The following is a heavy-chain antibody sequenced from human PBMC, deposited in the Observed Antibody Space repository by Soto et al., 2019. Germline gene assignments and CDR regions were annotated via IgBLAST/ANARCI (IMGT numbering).Heavy chain of an antibody. D-gene: IGHD4-17*01. CDR3: ARVGPHDYGDYWWFDP. J-gene: IGHJ5*02. CDR2: IIPIFGTA. CDR1: GGTFSSYA. Sequence: SVKVSCKASGGTFSSYAISWVLQAPGQGLEWMGGIIPIFGTANYAQKFQGRVTITADESTSTAYMELSSLRSEDTAVYYCARVGPHDYGDYWWFDPWGQGTLVTVSS. V-gene: IGHV1-69*13.